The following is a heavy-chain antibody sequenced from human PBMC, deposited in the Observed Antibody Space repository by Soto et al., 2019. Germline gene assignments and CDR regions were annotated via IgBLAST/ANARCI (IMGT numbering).Heavy chain of an antibody. CDR1: GYSFTSYW. Sequence: GESLKISCKGSGYSFTSYWISWVRQMPGKGLEWMGRIDPSDSYTNYSPSFQGHVTISADKSTSTAYLQWSSLKASDTAMYYCARHRKGDQYYYYYYGMDVWGQGTTVTVSS. D-gene: IGHD2-21*02. CDR2: IDPSDSYT. J-gene: IGHJ6*02. CDR3: ARHRKGDQYYYYYYGMDV. V-gene: IGHV5-10-1*01.